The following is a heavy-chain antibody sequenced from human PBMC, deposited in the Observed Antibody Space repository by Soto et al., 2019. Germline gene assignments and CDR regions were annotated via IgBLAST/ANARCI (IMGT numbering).Heavy chain of an antibody. D-gene: IGHD3-3*01. V-gene: IGHV3-23*01. CDR2: ISGSGGSS. Sequence: PGGSLRLSCAASGFTFSSYAMSWVRQAPGKGLEWVSAISGSGGSSYYADSVKGRFTISRDNSKNTLYLQMNSLRAEDTAVYYCARRKIFGVAYGMDVWGQGTTVTVSS. J-gene: IGHJ6*02. CDR1: GFTFSSYA. CDR3: ARRKIFGVAYGMDV.